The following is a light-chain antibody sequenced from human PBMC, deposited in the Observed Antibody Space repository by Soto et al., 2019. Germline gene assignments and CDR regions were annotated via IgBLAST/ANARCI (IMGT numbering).Light chain of an antibody. CDR3: CSYSDTSTP. J-gene: IGLJ3*02. V-gene: IGLV2-23*02. CDR1: SSDVGSYNL. Sequence: QSALTQPASVSGSPGQSITISCTGTSSDVGSYNLVSWYQQHPGKAPKLMIYEVSKRPSGVSNRFSGSKSGNTASLTISGLQAEDEADYYCCSYSDTSTPFGEGTKLTVL. CDR2: EVS.